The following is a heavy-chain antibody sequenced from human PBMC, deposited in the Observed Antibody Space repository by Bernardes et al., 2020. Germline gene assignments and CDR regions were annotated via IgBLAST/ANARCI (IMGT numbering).Heavy chain of an antibody. CDR1: GYTFSDYY. D-gene: IGHD3-3*01. Sequence: ASVKVSCTSSGYTFSDYYTHWLRQAPGQGLEWMGWISPKSGATNHAQKFQGRVTMTRDTSISTDYMELSSLRSDETAVYYCARGDHYDPNYLDYWGQGTLVSVSS. V-gene: IGHV1-2*02. CDR2: ISPKSGAT. CDR3: ARGDHYDPNYLDY. J-gene: IGHJ4*02.